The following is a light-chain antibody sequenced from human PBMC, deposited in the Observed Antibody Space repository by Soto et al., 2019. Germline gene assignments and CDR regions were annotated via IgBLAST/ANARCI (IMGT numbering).Light chain of an antibody. Sequence: QSALTQPPSVSGAPGQRVTISCTGSSSNIGAGYDVHWYQQLPGAAPKLLIYGNSNRPSGVPDRFSGSKSGTSASLAITGLQAEDEADYCCQSYDSSLSAYVFGNGTKVTVL. J-gene: IGLJ1*01. V-gene: IGLV1-40*01. CDR1: SSNIGAGYD. CDR2: GNS. CDR3: QSYDSSLSAYV.